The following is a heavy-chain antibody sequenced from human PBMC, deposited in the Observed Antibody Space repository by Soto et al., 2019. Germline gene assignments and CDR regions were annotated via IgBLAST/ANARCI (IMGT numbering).Heavy chain of an antibody. CDR2: ISGSGDST. Sequence: PGGSLRLSCAASGFTFSTYAMNWVRQAPGKGLEGVSGISGSGDSTYYADSVKGRFTVSRDNSKNTLYLQMNSLRAEDTAVFYCAKERSSGWSFDYWGQGTLVTVSS. CDR1: GFTFSTYA. D-gene: IGHD6-25*01. CDR3: AKERSSGWSFDY. V-gene: IGHV3-23*01. J-gene: IGHJ4*02.